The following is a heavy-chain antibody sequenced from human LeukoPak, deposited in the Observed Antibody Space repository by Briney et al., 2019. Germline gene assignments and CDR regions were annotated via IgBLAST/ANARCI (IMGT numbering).Heavy chain of an antibody. Sequence: GGSLRLSCAASGFTFSRYGMHWVRQAPGKGLEWVAVISYDGSNKYYAESVKGRFTISRDNSKNTLYLQMNSLRAEDTAVYYCAKDLEMATAAGDYWGQGTLVTVSS. D-gene: IGHD5-24*01. J-gene: IGHJ4*02. CDR3: AKDLEMATAAGDY. CDR1: GFTFSRYG. CDR2: ISYDGSNK. V-gene: IGHV3-30*18.